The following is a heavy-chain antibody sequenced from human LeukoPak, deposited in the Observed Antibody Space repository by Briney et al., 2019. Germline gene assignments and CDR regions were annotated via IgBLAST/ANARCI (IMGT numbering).Heavy chain of an antibody. V-gene: IGHV3-74*01. Sequence: TGGSLRLSCAASGFTFSSYWMHWVRQAPGKGLVWVSRTNSDRSSTSYADSVKGRFTISRDNAKNTLYLQMNSLRAEDTAVYYCARRRGIVVSAFDIWGQGTMVTVSS. CDR2: TNSDRSST. D-gene: IGHD3-22*01. CDR1: GFTFSSYW. J-gene: IGHJ3*02. CDR3: ARRRGIVVSAFDI.